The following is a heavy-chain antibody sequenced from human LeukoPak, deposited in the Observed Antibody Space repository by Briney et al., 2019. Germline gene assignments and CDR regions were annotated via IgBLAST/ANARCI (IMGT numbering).Heavy chain of an antibody. CDR3: ATSGDYYYYYMDV. Sequence: SETLSLTCAVYGGSISSYYWSWIRQPPGKGLEWIGYIYYSGSTNYNPSLKSRVTISVDTSKNQFSLKLSSVTAADTAVYYCATSGDYYYYYMDVWGKGTTVTISS. V-gene: IGHV4-59*01. D-gene: IGHD6-25*01. CDR1: GGSISSYY. J-gene: IGHJ6*03. CDR2: IYYSGST.